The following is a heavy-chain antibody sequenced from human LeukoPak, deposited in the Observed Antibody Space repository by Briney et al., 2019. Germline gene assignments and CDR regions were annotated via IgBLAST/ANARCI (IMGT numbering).Heavy chain of an antibody. J-gene: IGHJ4*02. Sequence: GGSLRLSCAASGFTFSSYSMNWVRQAPGKGLEWVSSISSSSSYIYYADSVKGRFTISRDNAKNSLYLQMNSLRAEDTAVYYCARGGQRLPTGGYWGQGTLVTVSS. CDR2: ISSSSSYI. V-gene: IGHV3-21*01. D-gene: IGHD6-25*01. CDR3: ARGGQRLPTGGY. CDR1: GFTFSSYS.